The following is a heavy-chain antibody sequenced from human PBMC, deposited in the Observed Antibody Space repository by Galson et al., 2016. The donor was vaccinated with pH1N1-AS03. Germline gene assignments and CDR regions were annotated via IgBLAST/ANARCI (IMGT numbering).Heavy chain of an antibody. V-gene: IGHV4-4*07. D-gene: IGHD3-10*01. CDR1: F. CDR2: MDPTGRR. CDR3: TRGSSGLGRGLDY. Sequence: FWTWIRQPAGKGLEWIGRMDPTGRRNYKSSLESRVSMSVDTSKNEISLRLTSVTAADTAVYYCTRGSSGLGRGLDYWGQGTLVTVSS. J-gene: IGHJ4*02.